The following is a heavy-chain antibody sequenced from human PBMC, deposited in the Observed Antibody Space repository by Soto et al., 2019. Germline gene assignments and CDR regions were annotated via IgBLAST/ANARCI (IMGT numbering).Heavy chain of an antibody. D-gene: IGHD3-9*01. V-gene: IGHV3-23*01. Sequence: PGGALRLSCAAPGFPLSRYSLRWVRPAPGKGLEWVSAISGSGGSTYYADSVKGRFTISRDNSKNTLYLQMNSLRAEDTAVYYCAKGTYYDILTGYYPAWGQGTLVTVSS. CDR3: AKGTYYDILTGYYPA. J-gene: IGHJ5*02. CDR1: GFPLSRYS. CDR2: ISGSGGST.